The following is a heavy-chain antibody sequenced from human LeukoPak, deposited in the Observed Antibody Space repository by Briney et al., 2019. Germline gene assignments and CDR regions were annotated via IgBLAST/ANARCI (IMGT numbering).Heavy chain of an antibody. CDR2: ISSSGSTI. Sequence: WGALRLSCAASGFTFSSYEMNWVRQAPGKGVEWVSYISSSGSTIYFVDTVKGRFTISRDNAKNSLYLQMNSLRAEDTAVYYCASHPRGSGWLLYYYYYMDVWGKGTTVTVSS. D-gene: IGHD6-19*01. V-gene: IGHV3-48*03. CDR1: GFTFSSYE. J-gene: IGHJ6*03. CDR3: ASHPRGSGWLLYYYYYMDV.